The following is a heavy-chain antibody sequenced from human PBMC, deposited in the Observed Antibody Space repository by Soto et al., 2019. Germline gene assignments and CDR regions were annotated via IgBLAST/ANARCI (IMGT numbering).Heavy chain of an antibody. CDR3: ARVWTTVTNWFXP. Sequence: PSETLSLTCAVSGGSINSSNWWSWVRQPPGKGLEWIGEIYHSGSTNYNPSLKSRVTISVDKSKNQFSLKLSSVTAADTAVYYCARVWTTVTNWFXPWSQGTLVTVSS. CDR2: IYHSGST. CDR1: GGSINSSNW. J-gene: IGHJ5*01. V-gene: IGHV4-4*02. D-gene: IGHD4-17*01.